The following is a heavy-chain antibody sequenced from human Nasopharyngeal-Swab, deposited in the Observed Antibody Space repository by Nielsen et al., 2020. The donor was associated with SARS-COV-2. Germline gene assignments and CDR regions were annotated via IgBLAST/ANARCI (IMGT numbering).Heavy chain of an antibody. CDR1: GYSFVNHW. CDR2: IYPGNSEV. J-gene: IGHJ5*02. D-gene: IGHD5-24*01. CDR3: ARRAARDGYNYEVDP. V-gene: IGHV5-51*01. Sequence: GESLKISCMASGYSFVNHWIGWARQKPGKGLEWMGMIYPGNSEVAYSPSFQGQVTISADKSINTAYLHWRSLRASDTAIYFCARRAARDGYNYEVDPWGQGTQVTVSS.